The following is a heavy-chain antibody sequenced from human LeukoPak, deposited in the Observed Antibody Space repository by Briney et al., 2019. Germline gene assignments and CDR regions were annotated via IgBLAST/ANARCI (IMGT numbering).Heavy chain of an antibody. CDR3: ARGYNWVSPTRKFYYMDV. V-gene: IGHV4-4*07. J-gene: IGHJ6*03. Sequence: PSETLSLTCTVSGGSISSYYWSWIRQPAGKGLEWIGRIYSSGSTNYNPSLKSRVTMSAATSKNQFSLKLSSVTAADTAVYYCARGYNWVSPTRKFYYMDVWGKGTTVTVPS. CDR2: IYSSGST. D-gene: IGHD1-20*01. CDR1: GGSISSYY.